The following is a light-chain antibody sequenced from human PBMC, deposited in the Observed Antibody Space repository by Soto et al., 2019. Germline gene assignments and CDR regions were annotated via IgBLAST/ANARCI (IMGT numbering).Light chain of an antibody. V-gene: IGKV1-39*01. J-gene: IGKJ3*01. Sequence: DLQMTQSPSSLSASVGDRVTITCRASQSISSYLNWYQQKPGKAPKLLIYAASSLQSGVPSRFSGSGSGTDVALTISSLQPEDFATYYCQQSYSTPFTFGPGTKVDIK. CDR2: AAS. CDR3: QQSYSTPFT. CDR1: QSISSY.